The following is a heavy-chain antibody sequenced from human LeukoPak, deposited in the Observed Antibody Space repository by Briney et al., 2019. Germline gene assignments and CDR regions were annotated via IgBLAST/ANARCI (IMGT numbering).Heavy chain of an antibody. CDR2: ISSSSSYI. D-gene: IGHD3-22*01. Sequence: KTGGSLRLSCAASGFTFSSYSMDWVRQAPGKGLEWVSSISSSSSYIYYADSVKGRFTISRDNAKNSLYLQMNSLRAEDTAVYYCARAPDDSSGVNWFAPWGQGTLVTVSS. CDR1: GFTFSSYS. CDR3: ARAPDDSSGVNWFAP. V-gene: IGHV3-21*01. J-gene: IGHJ5*02.